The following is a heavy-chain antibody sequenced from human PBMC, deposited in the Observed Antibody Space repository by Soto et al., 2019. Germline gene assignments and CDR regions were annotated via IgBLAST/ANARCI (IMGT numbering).Heavy chain of an antibody. J-gene: IGHJ4*02. V-gene: IGHV3-48*03. CDR3: ARAVMVATPSSPMLDY. Sequence: PGGSLRLSCAASGFTFSSYEMNWVRQAPGKGLEWVSYISSSGSTIYYADSVKGRFTISRDNAKNSLYLQMNSLRAEDTAVYYCARAVMVATPSSPMLDYWGQGTPVTVSS. D-gene: IGHD5-12*01. CDR1: GFTFSSYE. CDR2: ISSSGSTI.